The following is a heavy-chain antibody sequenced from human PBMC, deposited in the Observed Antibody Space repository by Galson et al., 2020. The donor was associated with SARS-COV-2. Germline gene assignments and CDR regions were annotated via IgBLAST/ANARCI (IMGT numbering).Heavy chain of an antibody. Sequence: SETLSLTCTVSGGSISSGRYYWSWIRQPAGKGLEWIGRIYTSGSTNYNPSLQSRVTISIDTSKNKFSLELTSVTAADTAVYFCAYGVVAGTGYWGQGILVTVSS. V-gene: IGHV4-61*02. CDR2: IYTSGST. D-gene: IGHD6-19*01. CDR3: AYGVVAGTGY. CDR1: GGSISSGRYY. J-gene: IGHJ4*02.